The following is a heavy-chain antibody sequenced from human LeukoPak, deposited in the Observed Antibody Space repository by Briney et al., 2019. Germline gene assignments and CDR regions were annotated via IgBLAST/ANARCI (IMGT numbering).Heavy chain of an antibody. CDR3: RYGSSSGDY. CDR2: INGDGSIT. J-gene: IGHJ4*02. CDR1: AFTFSTSW. Sequence: GGSLRLSCAASAFTFSTSWMNWVRQAPGKGPVWVSRINGDGSITTYADSVKGRFTISRDNAKNALSLQMNSLRAEDTAVYYCRYGSSSGDYWGQGTLVTVSS. V-gene: IGHV3-74*01. D-gene: IGHD6-6*01.